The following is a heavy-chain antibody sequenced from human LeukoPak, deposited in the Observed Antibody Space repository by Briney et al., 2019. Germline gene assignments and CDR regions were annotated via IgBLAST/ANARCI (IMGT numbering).Heavy chain of an antibody. V-gene: IGHV1-69*13. CDR1: GGTFSSYA. D-gene: IGHD2-2*01. J-gene: IGHJ4*02. Sequence: ASVKVSCKASGGTFSSYAISWVRQAPGQGLEWMGGITPIFGTANYAQKFQGRVTITADESTSTAYMELSSLRSEDTAVYYCASRYCSSTSCLRFYYFDYWGQGTLVTVSS. CDR3: ASRYCSSTSCLRFYYFDY. CDR2: ITPIFGTA.